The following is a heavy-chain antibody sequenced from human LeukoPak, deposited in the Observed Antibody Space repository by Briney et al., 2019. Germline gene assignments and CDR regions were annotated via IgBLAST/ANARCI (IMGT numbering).Heavy chain of an antibody. CDR1: GFTFSSYG. J-gene: IGHJ4*02. V-gene: IGHV3-30*02. Sequence: GGSLRLSCAASGFTFSSYGMHWVRQAPGKGLEWVAFIRYDGSNKYYADSVKGRFTISRDNSKNTLYLQMNSLRAEDTAVYYCAMCPISRYGPGSWASPYYWGQGTLVTVSS. D-gene: IGHD3-10*01. CDR2: IRYDGSNK. CDR3: AMCPISRYGPGSWASPYY.